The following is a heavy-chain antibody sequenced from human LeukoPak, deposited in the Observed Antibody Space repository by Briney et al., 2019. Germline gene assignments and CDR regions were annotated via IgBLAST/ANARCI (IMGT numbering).Heavy chain of an antibody. CDR2: ISASGGTT. V-gene: IGHV3-23*01. CDR3: AKKASRDYYYMDV. Sequence: PGGSLRLPCAASGFTSTTYGMSWVRQAPGKGLEWVSSISASGGTTQYADSVKGRFSISRDNSKNTVYLQMNSLRAEDTAVYYCAKKASRDYYYMDVWGKGTTVTVSS. CDR1: GFTSTTYG. J-gene: IGHJ6*03.